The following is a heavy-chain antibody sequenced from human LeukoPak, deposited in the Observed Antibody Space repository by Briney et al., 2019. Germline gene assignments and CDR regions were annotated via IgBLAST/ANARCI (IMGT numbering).Heavy chain of an antibody. Sequence: PGGSLRLSCAASGFTFSSYSMNWVRQAPGKGLEWVSSISSSSSYIYYADSVKGRFTISRDNAKNSLYLQMNSLRAEDTAVYYCARSGQSGYDYFEYWGQGTLVTVSS. CDR3: ARSGQSGYDYFEY. CDR2: ISSSSSYI. V-gene: IGHV3-21*04. J-gene: IGHJ4*02. D-gene: IGHD5-12*01. CDR1: GFTFSSYS.